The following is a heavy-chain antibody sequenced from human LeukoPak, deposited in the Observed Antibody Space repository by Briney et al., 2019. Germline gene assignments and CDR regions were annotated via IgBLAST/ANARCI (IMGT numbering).Heavy chain of an antibody. CDR3: ARDPPRIAAAGTKAFDI. CDR2: ISYDGSNK. CDR1: GFTFSSYA. D-gene: IGHD6-13*01. V-gene: IGHV3-30*04. J-gene: IGHJ3*02. Sequence: GGSLRLSCAASGFTFSSYAMHWVRQAPGKGLEWVAVISYDGSNKYYADSVKGRFTISRDNAKNSLYLQMNSLRAEDTAVYYCARDPPRIAAAGTKAFDIWGQGTMVTVSS.